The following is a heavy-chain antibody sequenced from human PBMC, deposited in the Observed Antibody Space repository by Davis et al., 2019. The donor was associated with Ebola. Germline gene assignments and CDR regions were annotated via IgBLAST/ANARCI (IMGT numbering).Heavy chain of an antibody. CDR2: ISSSSSTI. D-gene: IGHD1-26*01. CDR1: GFTFSSYS. J-gene: IGHJ3*02. V-gene: IGHV3-48*02. CDR3: AREAIVGGTDDAFDI. Sequence: PGGSLRLSCAASGFTFSSYSMNWVRQAPGKGLEWVSYISSSSSTIYYADSVKGRFTISRDNAKNSLYLQMNSLRDEDTAVYYCAREAIVGGTDDAFDIWGQGTMVTVSS.